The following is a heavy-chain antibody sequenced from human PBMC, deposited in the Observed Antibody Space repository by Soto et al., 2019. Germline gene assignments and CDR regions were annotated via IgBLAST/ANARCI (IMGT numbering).Heavy chain of an antibody. Sequence: ASVKVCCKASGYTFTSYGISWVRQAPGQGLEWMGWISAYNGNTNYAQKLQGRVTMTTDTSTSTAYMELRSLRSDDTAVYYCARSNYYDSSGYYPYWGQGTLVTVSS. D-gene: IGHD3-22*01. CDR1: GYTFTSYG. V-gene: IGHV1-18*01. J-gene: IGHJ4*02. CDR2: ISAYNGNT. CDR3: ARSNYYDSSGYYPY.